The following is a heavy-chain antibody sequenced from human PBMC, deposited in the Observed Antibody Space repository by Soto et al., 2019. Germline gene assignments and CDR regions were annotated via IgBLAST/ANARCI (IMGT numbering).Heavy chain of an antibody. J-gene: IGHJ6*02. CDR3: ARERDDDPNPPYYYYGMDV. CDR1: GYTFTGYY. D-gene: IGHD3-3*01. CDR2: INPNSGGT. V-gene: IGHV1-2*04. Sequence: ASVKVSCKASGYTFTGYYMHWVRQAPGQGLEWMGWINPNSGGTNYAQKFQGWVTMTRDTSISTAYMELSRLRSDDTAVYYCARERDDDPNPPYYYYGMDVWGQGPTVTVSS.